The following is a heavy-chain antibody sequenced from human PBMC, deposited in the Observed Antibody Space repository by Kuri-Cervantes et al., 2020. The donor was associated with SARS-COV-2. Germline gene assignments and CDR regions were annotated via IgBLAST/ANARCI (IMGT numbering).Heavy chain of an antibody. CDR1: GYTFTDYY. V-gene: IGHV1-2*02. Sequence: ASVKVSCKASGYTFTDYYIHWVRQAPGQGLEWMGWINPNSGGTNYAQKFQGRVTMTRDTSISTAYMELSRLRSDDTAVYYCARGSTDYSNGGYYYYYMDVWGKGTTVTVSS. CDR3: ARGSTDYSNGGYYYYYMDV. CDR2: INPNSGGT. J-gene: IGHJ6*03. D-gene: IGHD4-11*01.